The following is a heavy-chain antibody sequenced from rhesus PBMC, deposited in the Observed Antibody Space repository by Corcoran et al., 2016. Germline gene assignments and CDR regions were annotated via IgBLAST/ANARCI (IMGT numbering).Heavy chain of an antibody. D-gene: IGHD6-31*01. V-gene: IGHV3-116*01. CDR1: GVTCIASH. CDR3: AREAADFDY. Sequence: EVQLVDSGGGLVQPGGSLRVSCGASGVTCIASHMLWVRQAPGKRPEWVGFIRNKAHGGTPEYAASVKGRFTISRDDSKSIASLQMNSLKTEDTAVYYCAREAADFDYWGQGVLVTVSS. J-gene: IGHJ4*01. CDR2: IRNKAHGGTP.